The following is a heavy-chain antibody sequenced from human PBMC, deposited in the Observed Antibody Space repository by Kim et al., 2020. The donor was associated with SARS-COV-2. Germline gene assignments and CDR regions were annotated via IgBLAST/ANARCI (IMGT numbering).Heavy chain of an antibody. D-gene: IGHD3-22*01. V-gene: IGHV3-30*04. CDR3: ARQYYYDSSGYYYPHYY. J-gene: IGHJ6*03. Sequence: GGSLRLSCAASGFTFSSYAMHWVRQAPGKGLEWVAVISYDGSNKYYADSVKGRFTIPRDNSKNTLYLQMNSLRAEDTAVYYCARQYYYDSSGYYYPHYY. CDR2: ISYDGSNK. CDR1: GFTFSSYA.